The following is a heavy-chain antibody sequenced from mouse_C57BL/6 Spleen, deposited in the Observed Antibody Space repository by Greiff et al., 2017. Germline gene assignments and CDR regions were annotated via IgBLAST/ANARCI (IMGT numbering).Heavy chain of an antibody. V-gene: IGHV1-9*01. Sequence: QVQLQQPGAELMKPGASVKLSCKATGYTFTGYWIEWVKQRPGHGLEWIGEILPGSGSTNYNEKFKGKATFTADTSSNTAYMQLSSLTTEDSAIYYCARIRGLGNYPSWFAYWGQGTLVTVSA. D-gene: IGHD2-1*01. J-gene: IGHJ3*01. CDR3: ARIRGLGNYPSWFAY. CDR1: GYTFTGYW. CDR2: ILPGSGST.